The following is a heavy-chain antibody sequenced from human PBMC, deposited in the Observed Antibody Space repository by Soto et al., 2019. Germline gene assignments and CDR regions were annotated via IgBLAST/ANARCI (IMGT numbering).Heavy chain of an antibody. CDR2: VSYGGSNK. D-gene: IGHD6-13*01. V-gene: IGHV3-30*18. J-gene: IGHJ6*02. Sequence: PGGSLRLSCAASGFTFSSYGMHWVRQAPGKGLEWVAVVSYGGSNKYYADSVKGRFTISRDNSKNTLYLQMNSLRAEDTAVYYCAKVGGGSSWYSNYYYYGMDVWGQGTTVTVSS. CDR1: GFTFSSYG. CDR3: AKVGGGSSWYSNYYYYGMDV.